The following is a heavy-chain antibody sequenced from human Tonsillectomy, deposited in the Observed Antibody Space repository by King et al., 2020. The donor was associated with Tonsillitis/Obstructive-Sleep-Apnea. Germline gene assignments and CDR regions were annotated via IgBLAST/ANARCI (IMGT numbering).Heavy chain of an antibody. CDR3: ARDAMIVVARGWFDP. CDR1: GGTFSSYA. D-gene: IGHD3-22*01. J-gene: IGHJ5*02. Sequence: QTQLVQSGAEVKKPGSSVKVSCRASGGTFSSYAISWVRQAPGQGLEWMGGIIPIFGTANYAQKFQGRVTITADESTSTAYMELSSLRSEDTAGYYCARDAMIVVARGWFDPWGQGTLVTVSS. CDR2: IIPIFGTA. V-gene: IGHV1-69*01.